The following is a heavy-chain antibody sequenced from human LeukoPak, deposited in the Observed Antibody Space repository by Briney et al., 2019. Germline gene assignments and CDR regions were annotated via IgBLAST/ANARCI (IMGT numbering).Heavy chain of an antibody. CDR3: ARGPEDGMIVVVIFDY. J-gene: IGHJ4*02. D-gene: IGHD3-22*01. CDR1: GYTFTSYY. V-gene: IGHV1-46*01. Sequence: ASVKVSCKASGYTFTSYYMHWVRQAPGQGLEWMGIINPSGGSTSYAQKFQGRVTMTRDTSTSTVYMELSSLRSEDTAVYYCARGPEDGMIVVVIFDYWGQGTLVTVSS. CDR2: INPSGGST.